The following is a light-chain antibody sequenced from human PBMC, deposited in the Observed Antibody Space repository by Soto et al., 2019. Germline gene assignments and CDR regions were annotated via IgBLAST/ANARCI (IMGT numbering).Light chain of an antibody. J-gene: IGKJ4*01. CDR2: GAS. Sequence: EIVLTQSPGTLFLSPGERATLSCRAAQSINSNNLAWYQQRPGQGPRLLIYGASTRATGIPDRFSGSGSGTDFTLTITRVEPEDFAMYYCQQYGSPALSFGGGTKVDIK. V-gene: IGKV3-20*01. CDR3: QQYGSPALS. CDR1: QSINSNN.